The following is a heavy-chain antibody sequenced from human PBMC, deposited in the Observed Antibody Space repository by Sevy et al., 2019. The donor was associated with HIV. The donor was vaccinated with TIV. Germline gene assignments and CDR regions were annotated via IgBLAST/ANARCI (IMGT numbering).Heavy chain of an antibody. CDR2: TYYRSKWYT. V-gene: IGHV6-1*01. D-gene: IGHD2-15*01. Sequence: QTLSLTCVISGDSVSSNRAAGNWIRQSPSRGLEWLGRTYYRSKWYTDYAVSVKSRITINPDTPKNQVSLQLNSVTPEDTAVYYCTRGAHSLDYWGQGTLVTVSS. J-gene: IGHJ4*02. CDR1: GDSVSSNRAA. CDR3: TRGAHSLDY.